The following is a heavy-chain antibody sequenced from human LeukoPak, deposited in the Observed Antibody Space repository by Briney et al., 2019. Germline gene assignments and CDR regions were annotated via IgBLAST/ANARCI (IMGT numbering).Heavy chain of an antibody. CDR1: GYTFTAYY. CDR3: ARAGSGWYPHFDY. D-gene: IGHD6-19*01. J-gene: IGHJ4*02. V-gene: IGHV1-2*02. CDR2: FNPNTGGT. Sequence: ASVKVSCKASGYTFTAYYMHWVRQAPGQGLEWMGWFNPNTGGTNYAQKFQGRVTMTRDTSISTAYMELSRLTSDDTAVYYSARAGSGWYPHFDYWGQGTLVTVSS.